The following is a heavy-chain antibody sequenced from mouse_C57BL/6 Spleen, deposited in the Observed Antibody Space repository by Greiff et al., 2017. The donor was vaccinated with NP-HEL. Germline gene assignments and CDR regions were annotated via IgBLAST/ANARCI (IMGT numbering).Heavy chain of an antibody. CDR1: GYTFTSYW. J-gene: IGHJ2*01. Sequence: QVQLQQPGAELVKPGASVKLSCKASGYTFTSYWMHWVKQRPGRGLEWIGRIDPNRGGTTYNEKVKSKATLTVDKPSSTAYMQLSSLTSEDSAVYYCARGDYGSSRYFDYWGQGTTLTVSS. CDR2: IDPNRGGT. CDR3: ARGDYGSSRYFDY. D-gene: IGHD1-1*01. V-gene: IGHV1-72*01.